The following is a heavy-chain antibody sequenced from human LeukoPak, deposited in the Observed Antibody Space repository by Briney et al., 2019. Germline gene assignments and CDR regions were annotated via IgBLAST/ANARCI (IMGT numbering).Heavy chain of an antibody. CDR1: GGSISSYY. CDR2: IYYSGST. V-gene: IGHV4-59*01. J-gene: IGHJ3*02. Sequence: SETLSLTCTVSGGSISSYYWSWIRQPPGKGLEWIGYIYYSGSTNYNPSLKSRVTISVDTSKNQFSLKLSSVTAADTAVYYCARAKATVTEKGAFDIWGQGTMVTVSS. CDR3: ARAKATVTEKGAFDI. D-gene: IGHD4-11*01.